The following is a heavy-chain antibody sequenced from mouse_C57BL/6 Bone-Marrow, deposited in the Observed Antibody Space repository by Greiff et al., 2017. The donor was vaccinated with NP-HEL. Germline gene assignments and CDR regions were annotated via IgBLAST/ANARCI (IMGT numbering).Heavy chain of an antibody. CDR1: GFNIKDDY. V-gene: IGHV14-4*01. CDR3: TTDITTVVATSYYAMDY. Sequence: EVQLQQSGAELVRPGASVKLSCTASGFNIKDDYMHWVKQRPEQGLEWIGWIDPENGDTEYASKFQGKATITADTSSNTAYLQLSSLTSEDTAVYYWTTDITTVVATSYYAMDYWGQGTSVTVSS. D-gene: IGHD1-1*01. CDR2: IDPENGDT. J-gene: IGHJ4*01.